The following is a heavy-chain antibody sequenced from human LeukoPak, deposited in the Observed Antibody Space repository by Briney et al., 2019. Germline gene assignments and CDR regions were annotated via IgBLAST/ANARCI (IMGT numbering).Heavy chain of an antibody. V-gene: IGHV3-21*01. D-gene: IGHD1/OR15-1a*01. CDR1: RFTVSSYA. J-gene: IGHJ4*02. CDR3: GTGNNPSRGYYDY. Sequence: GGSLRLSCAASRFTVSSYAMNWVRQAPGKGLEWVSSISSSSSYIYYADSVKGRFTISRDNAKNSLYLQMNSLRAEDTAVYYCGTGNNPSRGYYDYWGQGTLVTVSS. CDR2: ISSSSSYI.